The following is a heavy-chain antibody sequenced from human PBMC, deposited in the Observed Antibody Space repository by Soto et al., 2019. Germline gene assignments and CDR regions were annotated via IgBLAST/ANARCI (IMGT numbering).Heavy chain of an antibody. CDR3: ARAAEDDFWSGYATFDY. CDR2: IYYSGST. Sequence: SETLSLTCTVSGGSISSYYWSWIRQPPGKGLEWIGYIYYSGSTNYNPSLKSRVTISVDTSKNQFSLKLSSVTAADTAVYYCARAAEDDFWSGYATFDYWGQGTLVTVSS. D-gene: IGHD3-3*01. V-gene: IGHV4-59*01. CDR1: GGSISSYY. J-gene: IGHJ4*02.